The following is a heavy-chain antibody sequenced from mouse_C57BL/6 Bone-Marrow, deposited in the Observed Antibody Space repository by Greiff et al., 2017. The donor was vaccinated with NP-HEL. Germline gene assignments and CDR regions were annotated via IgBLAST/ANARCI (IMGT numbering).Heavy chain of an antibody. CDR2: IYPRSGNT. CDR1: GYTFTSYG. V-gene: IGHV1-81*01. J-gene: IGHJ3*01. D-gene: IGHD1-1*01. Sequence: QVQLKQSGAELARPGASVKLSCKASGYTFTSYGISWVKQRTGQGLEWIGEIYPRSGNTYYNEKFKGKATLTADKSSSTAYMELRSLTSEDSAVYFCARLGEYYYGPAGFAYWGQGTLVTVSA. CDR3: ARLGEYYYGPAGFAY.